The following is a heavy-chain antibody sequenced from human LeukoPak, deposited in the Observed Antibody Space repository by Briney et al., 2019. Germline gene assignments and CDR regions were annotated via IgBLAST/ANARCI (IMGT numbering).Heavy chain of an antibody. J-gene: IGHJ3*02. CDR3: APLNWVYPDGFDI. CDR2: IKQDGSEK. V-gene: IGHV3-7*01. D-gene: IGHD6-13*01. CDR1: GFTFSSYW. Sequence: PGGSLRLSCAASGFTFSSYWMSWVRQAPGKGLEWVANIKQDGSEKYYVDSVKGRLTISRDNAKNSMSLQMNSLRAEDTAVYYCAPLNWVYPDGFDIWGQGTMVTVSS.